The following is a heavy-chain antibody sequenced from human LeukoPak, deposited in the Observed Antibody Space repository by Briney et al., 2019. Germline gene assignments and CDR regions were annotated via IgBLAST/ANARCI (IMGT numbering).Heavy chain of an antibody. Sequence: ASVKVSCKASGYTFTGYYMHWVRQAPGQGLEWMGWINPNSGGTNYAQKFQGRVTMTRDTSISTAYMELSRLRSDDTAVYYCARDPYYYYYMAVWGKGTTVTVSS. CDR2: INPNSGGT. J-gene: IGHJ6*03. CDR1: GYTFTGYY. V-gene: IGHV1-2*02. CDR3: ARDPYYYYYMAV.